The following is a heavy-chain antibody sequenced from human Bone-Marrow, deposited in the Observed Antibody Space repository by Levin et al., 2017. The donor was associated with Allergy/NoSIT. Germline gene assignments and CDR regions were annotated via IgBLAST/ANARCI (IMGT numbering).Heavy chain of an antibody. D-gene: IGHD6-13*01. CDR3: AAGDSGDWYYKPGLGNY. CDR1: GFTFTTSA. CDR2: IVVGSGNT. J-gene: IGHJ4*02. Sequence: SVKVSCKASGFTFTTSAVQWVRQARGQRLEWIGWIVVGSGNTDYAQEFQGRVTITRDMSTSTVYMELTSLASEDTAVYYCAAGDSGDWYYKPGLGNYWGQGTLVTVSS. V-gene: IGHV1-58*01.